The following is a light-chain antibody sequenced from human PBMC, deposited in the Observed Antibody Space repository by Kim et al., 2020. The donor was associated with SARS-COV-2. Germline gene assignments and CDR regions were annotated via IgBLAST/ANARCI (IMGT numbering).Light chain of an antibody. CDR1: PSVSSSY. J-gene: IGKJ2*01. V-gene: IGKV3-20*01. CDR2: GAS. Sequence: LSPGETAPLSCRASPSVSSSYLTWYQQKPGQAPRLLLYGASSRATGIPDRFSGSGSGTDFTLTISRLEPEDFAVYYCQQYGSSPRTFGRGPSWRS. CDR3: QQYGSSPRT.